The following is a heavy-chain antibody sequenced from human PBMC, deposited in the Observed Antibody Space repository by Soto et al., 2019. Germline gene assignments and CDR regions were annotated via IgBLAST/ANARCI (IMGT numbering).Heavy chain of an antibody. Sequence: GGSLRLSCAASGFTFSSYAMSWVRQAPGKGLEWVSAISGSGGSTYYADSVKGRFTISRDNSKNTLYLQMNSLRAEDTAVYYCAKDMLWFGELLYPPGNTFDPWGQGTLVTVSS. V-gene: IGHV3-23*01. CDR2: ISGSGGST. CDR1: GFTFSSYA. CDR3: AKDMLWFGELLYPPGNTFDP. D-gene: IGHD3-10*01. J-gene: IGHJ5*02.